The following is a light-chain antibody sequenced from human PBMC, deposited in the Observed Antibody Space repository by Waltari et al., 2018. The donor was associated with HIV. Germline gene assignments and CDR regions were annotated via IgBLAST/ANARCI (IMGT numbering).Light chain of an antibody. CDR2: DNN. CDR3: QSYDSSLSASV. Sequence: QSVLTQPPSVSGAPGQRVPVPSTGNPPTFGPDYDIIWYQQVPGTAPKVVIYDNNNRPSGVPDRFSGSKSGASASLIIAGLQAEDEANYFCQSYDSSLSASVFGGGTKLTVL. J-gene: IGLJ3*02. CDR1: PPTFGPDYD. V-gene: IGLV1-40*01.